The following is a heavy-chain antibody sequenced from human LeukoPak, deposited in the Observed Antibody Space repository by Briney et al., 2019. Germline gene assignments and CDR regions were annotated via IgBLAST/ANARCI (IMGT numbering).Heavy chain of an antibody. V-gene: IGHV4-34*01. CDR3: ARGRFVLNLNYIPPEYFQD. Sequence: SETLSLTCTVSGGSISSYYWSWIRQPPGKGLEWIGEINHSGSTNYNPSLKSRVTISVDTSKNQFSLKLSSVTAADTAVYYCARGRFVLNLNYIPPEYFQDLGQGTLVTVSS. D-gene: IGHD1-7*01. CDR2: INHSGST. J-gene: IGHJ1*01. CDR1: GGSISSYY.